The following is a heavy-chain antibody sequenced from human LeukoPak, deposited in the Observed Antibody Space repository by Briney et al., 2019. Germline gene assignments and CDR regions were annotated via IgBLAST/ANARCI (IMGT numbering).Heavy chain of an antibody. CDR1: GGSISSYY. Sequence: PSETLSLTCTVSGGSISSYYWSWIRQPPGKGLEWIGTVYYSETYYNPSLKSRVTISADTSKNQFSLKLSSVTAADTAVYYCARERYSSSWYEHYYYYYMDVWGKGTTVTISS. D-gene: IGHD6-13*01. V-gene: IGHV4-59*12. CDR3: ARERYSSSWYEHYYYYYMDV. CDR2: VYYSET. J-gene: IGHJ6*03.